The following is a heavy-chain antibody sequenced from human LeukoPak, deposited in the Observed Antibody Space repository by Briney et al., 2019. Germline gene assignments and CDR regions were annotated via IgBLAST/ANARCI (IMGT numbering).Heavy chain of an antibody. Sequence: SVKVSCKASGGTFSSYAISWVRQAPRQGLEWMGGIIPIFGTANYAQRFQGRVTITTDESTSTAYMELSSLRSEDTAVYYCARVTTFDAFDIWGQGTMVTVSS. CDR3: ARVTTFDAFDI. CDR1: GGTFSSYA. D-gene: IGHD1-1*01. CDR2: IIPIFGTA. J-gene: IGHJ3*02. V-gene: IGHV1-69*05.